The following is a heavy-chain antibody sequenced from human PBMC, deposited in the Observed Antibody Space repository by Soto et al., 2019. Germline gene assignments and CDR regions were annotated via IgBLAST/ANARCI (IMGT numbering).Heavy chain of an antibody. CDR2: IYSGGST. D-gene: IGHD2-15*01. Sequence: EVQLVETGGGLIQPGGSLRLSCAASGFTVSSNYMSWVRQAPGKGLEWVSVIYSGGSTYYADSVKGRFTISRDNSKNTLYLQMNSLRAEDTAVYYCARDIRTPWYNWFDPWSQGTLVTVSS. CDR3: ARDIRTPWYNWFDP. CDR1: GFTVSSNY. J-gene: IGHJ5*02. V-gene: IGHV3-53*02.